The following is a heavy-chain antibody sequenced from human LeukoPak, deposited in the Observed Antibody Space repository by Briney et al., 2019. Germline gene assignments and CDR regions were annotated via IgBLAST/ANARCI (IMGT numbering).Heavy chain of an antibody. Sequence: SETLSLTCAVYGGSFSGYYWSWIRQPPGKGLEWIGEINQSGSTNYNPSPKSRLTISFNTSKNKSSFQLISVTTADTVVYYCARVAVGTIGYWGQGTLVTVYS. J-gene: IGHJ4*02. CDR2: INQSGST. D-gene: IGHD1-1*01. V-gene: IGHV4-34*01. CDR1: GGSFSGYY. CDR3: ARVAVGTIGY.